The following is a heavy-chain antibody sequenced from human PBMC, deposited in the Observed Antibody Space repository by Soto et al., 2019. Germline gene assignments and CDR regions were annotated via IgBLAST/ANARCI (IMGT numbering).Heavy chain of an antibody. D-gene: IGHD2-2*01. V-gene: IGHV3-30-3*01. CDR1: GFTFSSYA. CDR2: ISYDGSNK. J-gene: IGHJ4*02. CDR3: ARDPRENFPPSIGVVPAAMPWYYFDY. Sequence: PGGSLRLSCAASGFTFSSYAMHWVRQAPGKGLEWVAVISYDGSNKYYADSVKGRFTISRDNSKNTLYLQMNSLRAEDTAVYYCARDPRENFPPSIGVVPAAMPWYYFDYWGQGTLVTVSS.